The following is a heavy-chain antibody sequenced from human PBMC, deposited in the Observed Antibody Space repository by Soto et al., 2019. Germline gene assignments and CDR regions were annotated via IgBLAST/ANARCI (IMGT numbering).Heavy chain of an antibody. CDR1: GGSITSGGYS. D-gene: IGHD2-15*01. J-gene: IGHJ6*02. CDR3: ARGYCSGGSCYLLDV. Sequence: QLQLQESGSGLVKPSQTLSLTCAVSGGSITSGGYSWSWIRQPPGKGLEWIGYIDHSGSTYYNPYLKSRVTISVDRSKNQFSLLVSSVTAADTAVYYCARGYCSGGSCYLLDVWGRGTTVTVSS. V-gene: IGHV4-30-2*01. CDR2: IDHSGST.